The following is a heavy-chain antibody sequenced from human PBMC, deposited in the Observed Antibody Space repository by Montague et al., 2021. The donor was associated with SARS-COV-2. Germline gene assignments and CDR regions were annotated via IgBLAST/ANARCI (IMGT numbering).Heavy chain of an antibody. V-gene: IGHV4-59*01. CDR3: ARGSYGPDAFDI. D-gene: IGHD5-18*01. CDR1: GGSISSYY. J-gene: IGHJ3*02. CDR2: IYYSGST. Sequence: SETLSLTCTVSGGSISSYYWSWIQQPPGKGLEWIGYIYYSGSTNYNPSLKSRVTISLDTSKNQFSLKLNSVTAADTAVYYCARGSYGPDAFDICGQGTMVTVSS.